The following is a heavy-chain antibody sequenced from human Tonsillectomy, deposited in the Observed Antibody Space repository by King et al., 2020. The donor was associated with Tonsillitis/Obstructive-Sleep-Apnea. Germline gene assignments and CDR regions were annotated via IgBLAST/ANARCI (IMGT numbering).Heavy chain of an antibody. J-gene: IGHJ6*02. Sequence: QLVQSGGGVVQPGRSLRLSCAASGVTFSAFALHWVRQAPGKGLEWVAVISYDGNNKYYTDSVKGRFTISRDSSKNTLYLQMNSLRAEDTAVYYCARDLDMATADYVMDVWGQGTTVTVSS. CDR3: ARDLDMATADYVMDV. D-gene: IGHD5-24*01. CDR2: ISYDGNNK. V-gene: IGHV3-30*04. CDR1: GVTFSAFA.